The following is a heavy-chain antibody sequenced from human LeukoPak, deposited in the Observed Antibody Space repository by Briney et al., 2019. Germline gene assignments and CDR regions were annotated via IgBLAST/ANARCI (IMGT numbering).Heavy chain of an antibody. V-gene: IGHV3-7*03. D-gene: IGHD4-23*01. CDR2: IKQDGSDK. CDR1: GFSFNNYW. Sequence: GGSLRLSCAASGFSFNNYWMHWVRQAPGKGLEWVANIKQDGSDKYYVHSVKGRFTISRDNAKNSLYLQMNSLRAEDTALYYCAKDIDYGGNPYAFDIWGQGTMVTVSS. J-gene: IGHJ3*02. CDR3: AKDIDYGGNPYAFDI.